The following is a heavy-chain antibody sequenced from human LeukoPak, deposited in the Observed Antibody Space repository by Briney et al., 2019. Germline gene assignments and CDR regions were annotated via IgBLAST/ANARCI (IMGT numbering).Heavy chain of an antibody. CDR2: IRTYEDNI. CDR3: ARETYSIVLSCTDY. V-gene: IGHV1-18*01. Sequence: ASVKVSCKASLDTFITYGLSAVRQAPRQGVERLGWIRTYEDNIKDAQSLQGRLTLTIDTSTSTAYMELRSLTSDDTAVCYCARETYSIVLSCTDYWGPGTLVTVSS. D-gene: IGHD2-21*01. J-gene: IGHJ4*02. CDR1: LDTFITYG.